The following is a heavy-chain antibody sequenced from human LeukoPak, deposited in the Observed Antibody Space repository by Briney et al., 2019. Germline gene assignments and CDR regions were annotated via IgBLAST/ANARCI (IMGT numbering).Heavy chain of an antibody. V-gene: IGHV1-69*05. CDR2: IIPIFGTA. CDR3: ARGAYDFWSGSVDY. D-gene: IGHD3-3*01. Sequence: ASVKVSCKASGGTFSSYAISWVRQAPGQGLEWMGGIIPIFGTANYAQKFQGRVTMTRDTSTSTVYMELSSLRSEDTAVYYCARGAYDFWSGSVDYWGQGPLVTASS. J-gene: IGHJ4*02. CDR1: GGTFSSYA.